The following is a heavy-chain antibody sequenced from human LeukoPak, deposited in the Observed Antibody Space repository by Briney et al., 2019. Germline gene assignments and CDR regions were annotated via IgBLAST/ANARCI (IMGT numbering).Heavy chain of an antibody. D-gene: IGHD6-13*01. CDR3: ARDRVAAAGQGGNWFDP. J-gene: IGHJ5*02. V-gene: IGHV1-2*04. CDR2: INPNSGGT. Sequence: ASVKVSCKASGHTFTGYYMHWVRQAPGQGLEWMGWINPNSGGTNYAQKFQGWVTMTRDTSISTAYMELSRLRSDDTAVYYCARDRVAAAGQGGNWFDPWGQGTLVTVSS. CDR1: GHTFTGYY.